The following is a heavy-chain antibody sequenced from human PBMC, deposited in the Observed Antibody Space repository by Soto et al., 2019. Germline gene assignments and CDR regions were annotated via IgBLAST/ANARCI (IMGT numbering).Heavy chain of an antibody. V-gene: IGHV1-18*04. CDR1: GYTFTNYG. CDR3: ARDREYYYDSSGNYYYHYGMDV. J-gene: IGHJ6*02. Sequence: QVQLVESGAEVKKPGASVKVSCKASGYTFTNYGISWVRQAPGQGLEWMGWISGYNGNTKYAQKFQGRVTRTTDTPTSTAYMDLRSLRSDDTAVYYCARDREYYYDSSGNYYYHYGMDVWGQGTTVTVS. D-gene: IGHD3-22*01. CDR2: ISGYNGNT.